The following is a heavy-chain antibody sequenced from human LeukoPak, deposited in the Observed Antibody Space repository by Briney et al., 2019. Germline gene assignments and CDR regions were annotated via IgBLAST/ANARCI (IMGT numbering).Heavy chain of an antibody. CDR2: IYYSGSS. V-gene: IGHV4-59*01. Sequence: SETLSLTCIVSGGAISSYYWSWIRQPPGKGLEWSGYIYYSGSSNYNLSHKSRVNISVDTSNTQLSLKLSSVTAADTAVYYCARSWKGIEDRADYWGQGTLVTVSS. CDR3: ARSWKGIEDRADY. CDR1: GGAISSYY. D-gene: IGHD1-1*01. J-gene: IGHJ4*02.